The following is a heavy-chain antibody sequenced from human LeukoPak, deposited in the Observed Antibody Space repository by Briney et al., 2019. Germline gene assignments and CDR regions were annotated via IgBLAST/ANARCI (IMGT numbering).Heavy chain of an antibody. Sequence: ESLLLSCAAYGLTFSSHAIRRVRQAPGKVLEWGSVISGSGGRTYYEDSVKGRFTISRDNTKNTLYLQMNSRRAEDTAVYYCTKSLARDYFDYWGQGTLVTVSS. CDR2: ISGSGGRT. CDR3: TKSLARDYFDY. J-gene: IGHJ4*02. CDR1: GLTFSSHA. V-gene: IGHV3-23*01.